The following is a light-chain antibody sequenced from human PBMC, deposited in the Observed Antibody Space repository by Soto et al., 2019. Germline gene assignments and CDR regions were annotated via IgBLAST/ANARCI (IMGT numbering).Light chain of an antibody. Sequence: QSVLPQPASVSGSPGQSITISCTGTSSDVGGYNYVSWYQQHPGKAPKLMIYDVNNRPSGISDRFSGSKSGNTASLTISGLQAEDEADYYCSSYTSSSVVFGGGTKLTVL. CDR3: SSYTSSSVV. CDR2: DVN. J-gene: IGLJ2*01. V-gene: IGLV2-14*01. CDR1: SSDVGGYNY.